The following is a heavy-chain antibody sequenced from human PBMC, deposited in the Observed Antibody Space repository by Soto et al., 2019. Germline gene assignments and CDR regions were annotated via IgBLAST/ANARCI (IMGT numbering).Heavy chain of an antibody. CDR3: ARRGSSSSWFDY. CDR1: GYTFISYY. V-gene: IGHV1-46*01. D-gene: IGHD6-13*01. CDR2: INPSGGST. J-gene: IGHJ4*02. Sequence: ASVKVSCKASGYTFISYYMHCVRQAPGQGLEWMGVINPSGGSTSYAQKFQGRVTMTRDTSTSTVYMELSSLRSEDTAVYYCARRGSSSSWFDYWXQGTLVTVSS.